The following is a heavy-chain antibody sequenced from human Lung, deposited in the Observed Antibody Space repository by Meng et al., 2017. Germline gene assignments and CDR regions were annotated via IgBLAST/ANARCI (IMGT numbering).Heavy chain of an antibody. CDR2: ISSDSRYI. Sequence: EVQLVESGGGLVTPGVSLRFSCAASGFTLSNYSMNWVRQAPGKGLEWVSSISSDSRYIFYADSVKGRFTISRDNAKNSLYLQMNSPSPEDTAVFYCARFETVGVATGDFWGQGTLVTVSS. CDR1: GFTLSNYS. CDR3: ARFETVGVATGDF. D-gene: IGHD2-15*01. J-gene: IGHJ4*02. V-gene: IGHV3-21*01.